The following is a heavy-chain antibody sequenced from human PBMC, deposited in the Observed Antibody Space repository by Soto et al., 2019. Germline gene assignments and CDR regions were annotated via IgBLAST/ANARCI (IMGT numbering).Heavy chain of an antibody. CDR2: INVGNGNT. Sequence: QVQLVQSGAEEKKPGASVKVSCKASGYTFTNYAIHWVRQAPGQRLEWMGWINVGNGNTKYSQKFQGRVTFTRDTTPSTADMELSSARSDDTALYSCAGRGDCMDVWGQGTTVTVYS. J-gene: IGHJ6*02. V-gene: IGHV1-3*05. CDR1: GYTFTNYA. D-gene: IGHD3-16*01. CDR3: AGRGDCMDV.